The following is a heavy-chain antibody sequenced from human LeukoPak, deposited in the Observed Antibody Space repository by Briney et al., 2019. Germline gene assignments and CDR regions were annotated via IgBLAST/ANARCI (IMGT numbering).Heavy chain of an antibody. CDR3: AKDSHIVVVTANYFDY. CDR2: ISGSGGST. V-gene: IGHV3-23*01. CDR1: GFTFSSYA. J-gene: IGHJ4*02. Sequence: PGGSLRLSCAAFGFTFSSYAMSWVRQAPGKGLEWVSAISGSGGSTYYADSVKGRFTISRDNSKNTLYLQMNSLRAEDTAVYYCAKDSHIVVVTANYFDYWGQGTLVTVSS. D-gene: IGHD2-21*02.